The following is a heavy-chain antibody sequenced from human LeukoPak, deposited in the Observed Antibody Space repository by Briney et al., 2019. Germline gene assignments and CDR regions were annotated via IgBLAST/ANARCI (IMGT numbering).Heavy chain of an antibody. CDR1: GFTFSSYW. CDR3: TSPTGYDFWSGYYGFDP. CDR2: IKQDESEK. J-gene: IGHJ5*02. D-gene: IGHD3-3*01. Sequence: GGSLRLSCAASGFTFSSYWMNWVRQAPGKGLEWVANIKQDESEKYYVDSVKGRFTISRDNAKNSLYLQMNSLKTEDTAVYYCTSPTGYDFWSGYYGFDPWGQGTLVTVSS. V-gene: IGHV3-7*03.